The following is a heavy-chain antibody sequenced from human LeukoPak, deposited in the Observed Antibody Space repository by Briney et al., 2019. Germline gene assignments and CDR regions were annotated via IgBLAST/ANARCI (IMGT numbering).Heavy chain of an antibody. Sequence: ASVKVSCKASGYTFTSYYMHWVRQAPGQGLEWMGIINPSGGSTSYAQKFQGRVTMTRDTSISTAYMELSRLRSDDTAVYYCASSRSTTVTTYWGQGTLVTVSS. CDR2: INPSGGST. V-gene: IGHV1-46*01. D-gene: IGHD4-17*01. J-gene: IGHJ4*02. CDR1: GYTFTSYY. CDR3: ASSRSTTVTTY.